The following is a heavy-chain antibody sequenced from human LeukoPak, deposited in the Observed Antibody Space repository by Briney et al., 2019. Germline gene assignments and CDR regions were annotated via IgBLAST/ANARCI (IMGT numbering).Heavy chain of an antibody. J-gene: IGHJ3*02. CDR1: GGSISSYY. CDR3: ARPAVGANLVHAFDI. CDR2: IYYSGST. Sequence: SETLSLTCTVSGGSISSYYWSWIRQPPGKGLEWIGYIYYSGSTNYNPSLKSRVTISVDTSKNQFSLKLSFVTAADTAVYYCARPAVGANLVHAFDIWGQGTMVTVSS. D-gene: IGHD1-26*01. V-gene: IGHV4-59*08.